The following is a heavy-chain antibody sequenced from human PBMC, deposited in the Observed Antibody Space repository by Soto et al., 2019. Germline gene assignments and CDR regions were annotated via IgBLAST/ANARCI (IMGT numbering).Heavy chain of an antibody. Sequence: PGGSLRLSCAASGFTFDDHTMHWVRQAPGKGLEWVSLISWDGGSTYYADSVKGRFTISRDNSKNSLYLQMNSLRTEDTALYYCAKDLRWELRESEVGMDGWGQGTTVTVSS. J-gene: IGHJ6*02. V-gene: IGHV3-43*01. CDR3: AKDLRWELRESEVGMDG. CDR1: GFTFDDHT. D-gene: IGHD1-26*01. CDR2: ISWDGGST.